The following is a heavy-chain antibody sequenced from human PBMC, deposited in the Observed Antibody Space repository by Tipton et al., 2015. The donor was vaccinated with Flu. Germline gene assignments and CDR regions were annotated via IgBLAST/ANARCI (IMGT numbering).Heavy chain of an antibody. D-gene: IGHD5-18*01. V-gene: IGHV4-61*02. CDR3: ARHGGYNYGFPRYFDL. CDR2: IYTNANT. Sequence: TLSLTCTVSGDSISRGSYYYNWIRQPAGEGLEWIGRIYTNANTNYKASLKSRVTISIDRSRNQFSLRLSSVTAADTAIYYCARHGGYNYGFPRYFDLWGRGTLVTVTS. CDR1: GDSISRGSYY. J-gene: IGHJ2*01.